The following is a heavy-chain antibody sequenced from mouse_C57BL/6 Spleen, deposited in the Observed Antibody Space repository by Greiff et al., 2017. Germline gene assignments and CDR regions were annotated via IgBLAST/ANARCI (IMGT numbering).Heavy chain of an antibody. Sequence: VQLQQPGAELVMPGASVKLSCKASGYTFTSYWMHWVKQRPGQGLEWIGEIDPSDSYTNYNQKFKGKSTLTVDKSSSTAYMQLSSLTSEDSAVYYCARQGTGGHFDYWGQGTTLTVSS. J-gene: IGHJ2*01. CDR3: ARQGTGGHFDY. V-gene: IGHV1-69*01. CDR2: IDPSDSYT. CDR1: GYTFTSYW. D-gene: IGHD4-1*01.